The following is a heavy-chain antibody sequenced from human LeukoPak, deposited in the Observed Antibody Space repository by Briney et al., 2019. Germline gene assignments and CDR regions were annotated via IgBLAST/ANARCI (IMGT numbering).Heavy chain of an antibody. V-gene: IGHV3-21*01. D-gene: IGHD3-16*01. Sequence: PGGSLRLSCAASGFTFSSYSMNWVRQARGKGLEWVSSISSSSSYIYYADSVKGRFTISRDNAKNSLYLQMNSLRAEDTAVYYCARDLLSSLGWFDPWGQGTLVTVSS. CDR3: ARDLLSSLGWFDP. CDR1: GFTFSSYS. J-gene: IGHJ5*02. CDR2: ISSSSSYI.